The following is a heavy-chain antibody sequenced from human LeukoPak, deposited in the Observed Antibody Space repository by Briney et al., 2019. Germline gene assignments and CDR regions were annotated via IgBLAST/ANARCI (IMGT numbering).Heavy chain of an antibody. CDR2: IRSKAYGGTT. CDR1: GFTFGDYA. V-gene: IGHV3-49*04. CDR3: TSDPITIFGVVIIENDY. J-gene: IGHJ4*02. Sequence: GGSLRLSCTASGFTFGDYAMSWVRQAPGKGLEWVGFIRSKAYGGTTEYAASVKGRFTISRDDSTSIAYLQMNSLKTEDTAVYYCTSDPITIFGVVIIENDYWGQGTLVTVSS. D-gene: IGHD3-3*01.